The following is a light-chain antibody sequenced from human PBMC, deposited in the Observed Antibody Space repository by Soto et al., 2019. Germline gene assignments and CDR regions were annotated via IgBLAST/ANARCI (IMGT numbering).Light chain of an antibody. V-gene: IGKV3-20*01. CDR3: QQYGSSLST. CDR1: QSVSSRY. CDR2: ATS. Sequence: EIVLTQSPGTLSLSPGETAALSCRASQSVSSRYLAWYQQKSGQAPRLLIYATSSRATDIPDRFIGYGSGTDFSLTISGLEPEDFAVYYCQQYGSSLSTFGQGTKVDIK. J-gene: IGKJ1*01.